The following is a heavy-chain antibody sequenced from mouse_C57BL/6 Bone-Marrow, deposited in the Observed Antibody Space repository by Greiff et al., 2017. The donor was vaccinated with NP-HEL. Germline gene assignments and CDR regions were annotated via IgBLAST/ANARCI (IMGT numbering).Heavy chain of an antibody. D-gene: IGHD1-1*01. CDR3: AKNSGLLRYPWYFDV. V-gene: IGHV2-4*01. J-gene: IGHJ1*03. CDR1: GFSLTSYG. Sequence: VKLVESGPGLVQPSQSLSITCTVSGFSLTSYGVHWVRQPPGKGLEWLGVIWSGGSTDYNAAFISRLSISKDNSKSQVFFKMNSLQADDTAIYYCAKNSGLLRYPWYFDVWGTGTTVTVSS. CDR2: IWSGGST.